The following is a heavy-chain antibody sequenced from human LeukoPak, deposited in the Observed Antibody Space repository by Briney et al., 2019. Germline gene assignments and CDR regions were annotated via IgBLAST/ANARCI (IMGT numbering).Heavy chain of an antibody. CDR3: ARVNTGSYRTAFDI. V-gene: IGHV3-66*01. J-gene: IGHJ3*02. CDR2: IYSGDST. CDR1: GFTVSNNY. D-gene: IGHD1-26*01. Sequence: GGSLRLSCAASGFTVSNNYMSWVRQAPGKGLEWVSIIYSGDSTYYADSVKGRFTMSRDNSKNRLYLQMNSLRVEDTAVYYCARVNTGSYRTAFDIWGQGTMVTVSS.